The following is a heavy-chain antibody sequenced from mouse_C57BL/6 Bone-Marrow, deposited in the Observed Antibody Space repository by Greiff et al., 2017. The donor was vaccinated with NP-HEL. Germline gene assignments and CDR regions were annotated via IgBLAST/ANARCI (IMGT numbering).Heavy chain of an antibody. CDR1: GYTFTDYE. CDR2: IDPETGGP. CDR3: TRGWQKGSWFAY. D-gene: IGHD2-3*01. J-gene: IGHJ3*01. Sequence: VKLMESGAELVRPGASVTLSCKASGYTFTDYEMHWVKQTPVHGLEWIGAIDPETGGPAYNQKFKGNAILTADKSSSTAYMELRSLTSEASDVYYCTRGWQKGSWFAYWGQGTLVTVSA. V-gene: IGHV1-15*01.